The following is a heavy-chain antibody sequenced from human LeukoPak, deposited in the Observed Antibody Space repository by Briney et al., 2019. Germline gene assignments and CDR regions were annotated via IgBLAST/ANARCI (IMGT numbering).Heavy chain of an antibody. CDR2: IYYSGST. CDR1: GGSISSYY. CDR3: ARVVTGVYYYYGMDV. J-gene: IGHJ6*02. D-gene: IGHD1-20*01. Sequence: SETLSLTCTVSGGSISSYYWSWMRQPPGKGLEWIGYIYYSGSTNYNPSLKSRVIISVDTSKNQFSLKLSSVTAADTAVYYCARVVTGVYYYYGMDVWGQGTTVTVSS. V-gene: IGHV4-59*01.